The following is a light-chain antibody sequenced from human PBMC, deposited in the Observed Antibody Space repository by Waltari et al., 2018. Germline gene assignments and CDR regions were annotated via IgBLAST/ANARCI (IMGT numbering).Light chain of an antibody. CDR1: SSDVGGYDF. Sequence: QSALTQPPSASGSPGQSVTISCTGTSSDVGGYDFVSWYQQHTGKAPKVIIYEVSPRPSGVPDRVYGPKSGNTASMTVSGLQAEDEADYYCGSYAGSNIFVFGTGTKVTVL. J-gene: IGLJ1*01. CDR2: EVS. V-gene: IGLV2-8*01. CDR3: GSYAGSNIFV.